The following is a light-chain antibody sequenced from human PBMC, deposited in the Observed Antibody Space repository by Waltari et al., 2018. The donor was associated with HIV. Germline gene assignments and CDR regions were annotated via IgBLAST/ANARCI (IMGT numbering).Light chain of an antibody. Sequence: SYVLTQQPSVSVAPGQKARIPCGGNNIGRKSVHWYQKKPGQALVLVVYDDSDRPSGFPGRFSGSNSGNTATLTISRVVAGDEAYYYCQVWDSSSDHVVFGGVTKLPVL. V-gene: IGLV3-21*02. CDR3: QVWDSSSDHVV. CDR1: NIGRKS. CDR2: DDS. J-gene: IGLJ2*01.